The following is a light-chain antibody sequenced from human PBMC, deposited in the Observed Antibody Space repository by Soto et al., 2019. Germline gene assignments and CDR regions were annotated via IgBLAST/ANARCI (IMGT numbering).Light chain of an antibody. Sequence: DIQMTQSPCSLFASGVDRVTITCRASQSIGNYLNWYQQKPGRPPKLLIYAASTLQSGVPSKFSGSGSGTDFTLTISSLQPEDFATHYCKETYGAPPWTFGQGTEVEIK. CDR3: KETYGAPPWT. CDR1: QSIGNY. V-gene: IGKV1-39*01. J-gene: IGKJ1*01. CDR2: AAS.